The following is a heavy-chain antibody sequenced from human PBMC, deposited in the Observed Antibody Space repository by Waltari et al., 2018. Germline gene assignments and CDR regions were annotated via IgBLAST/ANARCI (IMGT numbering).Heavy chain of an antibody. CDR1: GFTFSSYA. Sequence: QVQLVESGGGVVQPGRSLSLSCAASGFTFSSYAMHGVRQAPGKGLEWVAVISYDGSNKYYADSVKGRFTISRDNSKNTLYLQMNSLRAEDTAVYYCASLDYGDYWGQGTLVTVSS. J-gene: IGHJ4*02. CDR2: ISYDGSNK. CDR3: ASLDYGDY. V-gene: IGHV3-30-3*01.